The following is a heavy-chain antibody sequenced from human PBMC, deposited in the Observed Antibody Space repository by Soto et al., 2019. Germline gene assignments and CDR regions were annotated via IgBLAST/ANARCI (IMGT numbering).Heavy chain of an antibody. V-gene: IGHV4-39*01. CDR1: GGSISSNNFY. J-gene: IGHJ3*02. D-gene: IGHD5-12*01. CDR3: ARPRGYTGYDWGVDFEI. CDR2: ISYSGST. Sequence: QLQVQESGPGLVKPSETLSLTCTVSGGSISSNNFYWAWIRQPPGKGLEWIGRISYSGSTYYNPSLKSRLTISVDTSKNVFSLRLSSVTAADPAVYYCARPRGYTGYDWGVDFEIWGQGTMVTVSS.